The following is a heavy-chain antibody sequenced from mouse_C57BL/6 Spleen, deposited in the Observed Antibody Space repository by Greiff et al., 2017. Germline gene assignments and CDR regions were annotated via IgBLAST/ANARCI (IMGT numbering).Heavy chain of an antibody. CDR2: IDPSDSYT. CDR1: GYTFTSYW. V-gene: IGHV1-50*01. Sequence: VQLQQPGAELVKTGASVKLSCKASGYTFTSYWMQWVKQRPGQGLEWIGEIDPSDSYTNYNQKFKGKATLTVDTSSSTAYMQLSSLTSEDSAVYYCAIHYYGSSYGFAYWGQGTLVTVSA. J-gene: IGHJ3*01. D-gene: IGHD1-1*01. CDR3: AIHYYGSSYGFAY.